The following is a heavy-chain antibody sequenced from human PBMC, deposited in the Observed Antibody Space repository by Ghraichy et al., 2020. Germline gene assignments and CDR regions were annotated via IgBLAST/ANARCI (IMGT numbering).Heavy chain of an antibody. CDR3: ARNMGLRSGSVWFDP. CDR2: IYYSGST. V-gene: IGHV4-59*01. Sequence: SETLSLTCTVSGGSISSYYWSWIRQPPGKGLEWIGYIYYSGSTNYNPSLKSRVTISVDTSKNQFSLKLSSVTAADTAVYYCARNMGLRSGSVWFDPWGQGTLVTVSS. CDR1: GGSISSYY. D-gene: IGHD3-3*01. J-gene: IGHJ5*02.